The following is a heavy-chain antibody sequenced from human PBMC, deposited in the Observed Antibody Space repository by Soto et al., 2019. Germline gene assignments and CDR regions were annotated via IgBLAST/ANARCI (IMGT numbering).Heavy chain of an antibody. CDR1: GFSLSTTGVG. Sequence: QITLKESGPTLVKPTQTLTLTCTFSGFSLSTTGVGVGWIRQPPGKALEWLAVIYWDDDKRYSPSLESMLTIPKDTSKHQGVLTMTNMDPVDTAAYYCARVHYGDHAFHYWGQGTLVTVSS. CDR2: IYWDDDK. D-gene: IGHD4-17*01. CDR3: ARVHYGDHAFHY. V-gene: IGHV2-5*02. J-gene: IGHJ4*02.